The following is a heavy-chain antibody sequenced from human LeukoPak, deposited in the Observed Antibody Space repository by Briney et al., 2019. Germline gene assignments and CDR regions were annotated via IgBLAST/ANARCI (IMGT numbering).Heavy chain of an antibody. CDR3: ARMNFDNSAYYYGALL. Sequence: SETLSLTCTVSGDSISSGDYYWSWIRQPAGKGLEWIGRISSSGSTNYNPSLKSRVTISVDTSKNQFSLKLSSVTAADTAMYYCARMNFDNSAYYYGALLWGQGTLVTVSS. D-gene: IGHD3-22*01. CDR2: ISSSGST. J-gene: IGHJ4*02. CDR1: GDSISSGDYY. V-gene: IGHV4-61*02.